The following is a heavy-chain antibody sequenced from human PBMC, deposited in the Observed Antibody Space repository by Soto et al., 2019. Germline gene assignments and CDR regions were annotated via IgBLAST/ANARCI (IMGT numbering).Heavy chain of an antibody. D-gene: IGHD2-2*01. Sequence: GESLKISCKGSGYSFTSYWIGWVRQMPGKGLEWMGIIYPGDSDTRYSPSFQGQVTISADKSISTAYLQWSSLKASDTAMYYCARHEEGSSTGVLGPFDHWGQGTLVTVSS. CDR3: ARHEEGSSTGVLGPFDH. J-gene: IGHJ5*02. CDR2: IYPGDSDT. V-gene: IGHV5-51*01. CDR1: GYSFTSYW.